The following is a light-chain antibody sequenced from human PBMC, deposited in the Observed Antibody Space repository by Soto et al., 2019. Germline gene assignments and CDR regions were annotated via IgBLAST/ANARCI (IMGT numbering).Light chain of an antibody. CDR1: QSISSW. CDR2: DAS. CDR3: QQYHSYST. J-gene: IGKJ1*01. Sequence: DIQMTQSPSTLSASVGDRVTITCRASQSISSWLAWYQQKPGRVPNLLIYDASTLESGVPSRFSGSGSGTEFTLTISSLQPDDFATYYCQQYHSYSTFGQGTKVDIK. V-gene: IGKV1-5*01.